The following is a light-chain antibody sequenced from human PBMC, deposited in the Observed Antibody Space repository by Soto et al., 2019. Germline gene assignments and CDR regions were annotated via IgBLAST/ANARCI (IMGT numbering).Light chain of an antibody. Sequence: DIQMTQSPSSLSASVGDTVTITCRASQGIIDYLAWYQQRPGKVPKLLIYAASTLQTGVPSRFSGSGAGTDFTLTISSLQPEDVATYYCQKYDSAPQTFRQGTKVEIK. J-gene: IGKJ1*01. CDR3: QKYDSAPQT. CDR1: QGIIDY. V-gene: IGKV1-27*01. CDR2: AAS.